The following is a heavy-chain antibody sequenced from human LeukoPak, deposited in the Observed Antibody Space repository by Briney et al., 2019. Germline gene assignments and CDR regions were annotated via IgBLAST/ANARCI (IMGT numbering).Heavy chain of an antibody. CDR1: GFTFSTYS. D-gene: IGHD2-2*01. V-gene: IGHV3-21*01. CDR3: ASLDHYQPFDY. CDR2: ISSSGSYI. Sequence: GGSLRLSCAASGFTFSTYSMNWVRQAPGKGLEWVSSISSSGSYIYYADSVKGRFTISRDNAKNSLYLQMNSLRAEDTAVYYCASLDHYQPFDYWGQGTLVTVSS. J-gene: IGHJ4*02.